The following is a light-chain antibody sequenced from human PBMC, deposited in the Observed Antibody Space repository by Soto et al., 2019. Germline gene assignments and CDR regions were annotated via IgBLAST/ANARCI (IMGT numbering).Light chain of an antibody. CDR2: EVS. V-gene: IGLV2-8*01. Sequence: QSVLTQPPFASGSPGQSVTISCTGTSSDVGGYNYVSWYQQHPGKAPKLMIYEVSKRPSGVPDRFSGSKSGNTASLTVSGLQAEDEADYYCFSHRSGDSHVFGTGTKVTV. J-gene: IGLJ1*01. CDR1: SSDVGGYNY. CDR3: FSHRSGDSHV.